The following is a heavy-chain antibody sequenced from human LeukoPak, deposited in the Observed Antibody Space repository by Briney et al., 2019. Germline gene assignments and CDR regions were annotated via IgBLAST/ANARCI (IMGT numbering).Heavy chain of an antibody. Sequence: ESGPTLVKPTQTLTLTCTFSGFSLSTSGVGVGWIRQPPGKALEWLALIYWNDDKRYSPSLKSRLTITKDTSKNQVVLTMTNMDPVDTATYYCAHYFSYSSGWYTDYWGQGTLVTVSS. CDR3: AHYFSYSSGWYTDY. D-gene: IGHD6-19*01. CDR1: GFSLSTSGVG. J-gene: IGHJ4*02. CDR2: IYWNDDK. V-gene: IGHV2-5*01.